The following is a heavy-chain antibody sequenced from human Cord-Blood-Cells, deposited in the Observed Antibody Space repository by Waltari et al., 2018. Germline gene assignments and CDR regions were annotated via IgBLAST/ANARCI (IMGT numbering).Heavy chain of an antibody. J-gene: IGHJ4*02. Sequence: WVSYISSSSSTIYYADSVKGRFTISRDNAKNSLYLQMNSLRDEDTAVYYCARDTSLFSSGYYFDYWGQGTLVTVSS. CDR2: ISSSSSTI. D-gene: IGHD3-22*01. V-gene: IGHV3-48*02. CDR3: ARDTSLFSSGYYFDY.